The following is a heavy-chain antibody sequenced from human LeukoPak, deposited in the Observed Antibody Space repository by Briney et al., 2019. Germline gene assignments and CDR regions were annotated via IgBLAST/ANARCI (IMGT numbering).Heavy chain of an antibody. CDR1: GFTFDDYA. Sequence: GGSLRLSCAASGFTFDDYAMHWVRQAPGKGLEWVSGISWNSGSIGYADSVKGRFTISRDNAKNSLYLQMNSLRAEDMALYYCAKDMAAAGTSPLGSWGQGTLVTVSS. D-gene: IGHD6-13*01. CDR3: AKDMAAAGTSPLGS. J-gene: IGHJ4*02. V-gene: IGHV3-9*03. CDR2: ISWNSGSI.